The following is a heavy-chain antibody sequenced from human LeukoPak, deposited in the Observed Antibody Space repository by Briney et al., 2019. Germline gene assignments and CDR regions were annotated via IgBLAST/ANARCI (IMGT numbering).Heavy chain of an antibody. Sequence: ASVKVSCKVSGYTLTELSMHWVRQAPGKRLEGMGGFDPEDGETIYAQKFQGRVTMTEDTSTDTAYMELSSLRSEDTAVYYCAPFTMVRGVPYYYYGMDVWGQGTTVTVSS. CDR1: GYTLTELS. CDR2: FDPEDGET. J-gene: IGHJ6*02. CDR3: APFTMVRGVPYYYYGMDV. V-gene: IGHV1-24*01. D-gene: IGHD3-10*01.